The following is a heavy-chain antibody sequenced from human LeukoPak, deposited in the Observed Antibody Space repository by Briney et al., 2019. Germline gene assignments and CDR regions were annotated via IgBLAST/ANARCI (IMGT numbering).Heavy chain of an antibody. J-gene: IGHJ4*02. V-gene: IGHV3-7*05. D-gene: IGHD1-26*01. CDR1: GFTFSNYW. CDR2: IKQDGSET. CDR3: ANALGAHYFDY. Sequence: GGSLRLSCAASGFTFSNYWMFWVRQAPGKGLEWVANIKQDGSETYYVDSVRGRFSISRDDARNSVYLQMNSLRAEDTAVYYCANALGAHYFDYWGQGTLVTVSS.